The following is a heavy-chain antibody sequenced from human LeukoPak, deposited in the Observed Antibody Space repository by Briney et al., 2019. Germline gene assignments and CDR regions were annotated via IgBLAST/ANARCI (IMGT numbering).Heavy chain of an antibody. CDR3: ATIVPDVVATLTFDY. J-gene: IGHJ4*02. CDR2: ISDSGYNT. D-gene: IGHD2-15*01. V-gene: IGHV3-23*01. CDR1: GFTFSTYA. Sequence: GGSLRLSCAASGFTFSTYAMSWVRQAPGKGLEWVSGISDSGYNTYYADSVKGRFTISRDNFKSTLYLQMNSLRAEDTAVYYCATIVPDVVATLTFDYWGQGTLVTVSS.